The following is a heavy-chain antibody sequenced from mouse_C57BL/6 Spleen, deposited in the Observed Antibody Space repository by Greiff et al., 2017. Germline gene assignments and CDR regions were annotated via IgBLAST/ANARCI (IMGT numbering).Heavy chain of an antibody. CDR3: ARYGNYEHAMDY. J-gene: IGHJ4*01. V-gene: IGHV1-53*01. CDR2: INPSNGGT. D-gene: IGHD2-1*01. CDR1: GYTFTSYW. Sequence: VQLQQSGTELVKPGASVKLSCKASGYTFTSYWMHWVKQRPGQGLEWIGNINPSNGGTNYNEKFKSKATLTVDKSSSTAYMQLSSLTSEDSAVYYCARYGNYEHAMDYWGQGTSVTVSS.